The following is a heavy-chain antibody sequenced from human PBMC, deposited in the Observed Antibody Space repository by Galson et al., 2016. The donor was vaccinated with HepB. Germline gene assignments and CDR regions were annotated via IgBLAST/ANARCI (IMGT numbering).Heavy chain of an antibody. CDR3: ARLDSYYDFWSVHPRATRYGMDV. CDR1: GYSFTNYW. D-gene: IGHD3-3*01. V-gene: IGHV5-10-1*01. CDR2: ISPSDSYT. Sequence: QSGAEVKKPGESLRISCEGSGYSFTNYWISWVRQMPGKGLEWMGRISPSDSYTNYSPSFQGHVTISADKSISPAYLQWTSLKASEPPMYYCARLDSYYDFWSVHPRATRYGMDVWGQGTTVTVSS. J-gene: IGHJ6*02.